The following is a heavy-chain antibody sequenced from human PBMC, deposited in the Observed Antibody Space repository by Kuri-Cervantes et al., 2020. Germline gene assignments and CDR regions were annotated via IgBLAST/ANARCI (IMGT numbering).Heavy chain of an antibody. CDR2: IYYSGST. J-gene: IGHJ4*02. CDR1: GGSISSSSYY. V-gene: IGHV4-39*07. Sequence: SETLSLTCTVSGGSISSSSYYWGWIRQPPGKGLEWIGSIYYSGSTYYNPSLKSRVTISVDTSKNQFSLKLSSVTAADTAVYYCAKGPVVVATLYYFDYWGQGTLVTVSS. D-gene: IGHD2-15*01. CDR3: AKGPVVVATLYYFDY.